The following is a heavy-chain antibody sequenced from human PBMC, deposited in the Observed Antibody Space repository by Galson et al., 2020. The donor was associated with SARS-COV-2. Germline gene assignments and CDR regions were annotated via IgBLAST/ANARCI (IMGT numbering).Heavy chain of an antibody. Sequence: SETLSLTCDVSGYSISSGYYWGWSRQPPGKQQEWIASIYHSRTTYYKASLKSRVTISVDTSKNQFSLKLNSVTAADRALYYCVRSRVTYTNPFDSWGQGTLVTVSS. D-gene: IGHD2-21*02. CDR2: IYHSRTT. CDR1: GYSISSGYY. J-gene: IGHJ4*02. CDR3: VRSRVTYTNPFDS. V-gene: IGHV4-38-2*01.